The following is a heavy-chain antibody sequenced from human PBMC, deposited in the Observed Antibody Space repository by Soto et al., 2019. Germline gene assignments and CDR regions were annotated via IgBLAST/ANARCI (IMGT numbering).Heavy chain of an antibody. Sequence: ASVKVSCKVSGYTLTELSMHWVRQAPGKGLEWMGGFDPEDGETIYAQKFQGRVTMTEETSTDTAYMELSSLRSEDTAVYYCATDSGYYSAFDIWGQGTMVTVSS. CDR3: ATDSGYYSAFDI. CDR1: GYTLTELS. CDR2: FDPEDGET. D-gene: IGHD1-26*01. V-gene: IGHV1-24*01. J-gene: IGHJ3*02.